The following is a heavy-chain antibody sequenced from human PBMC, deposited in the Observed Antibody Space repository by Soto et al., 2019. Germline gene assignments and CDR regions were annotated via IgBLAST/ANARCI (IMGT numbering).Heavy chain of an antibody. D-gene: IGHD2-2*01. CDR1: GFTFSSYD. CDR2: IGTAGDP. Sequence: PGGSLRLSCAASGFTFSSYDMHWVRQATGKGLEWVSAIGTAGDPYYPGSVKGRFTISRENAKNSLYLQMNSLRAGDTAVYYCARAPKYCSSTSCYYYYGVDVWGQGTTVTVSS. CDR3: ARAPKYCSSTSCYYYYGVDV. J-gene: IGHJ6*02. V-gene: IGHV3-13*05.